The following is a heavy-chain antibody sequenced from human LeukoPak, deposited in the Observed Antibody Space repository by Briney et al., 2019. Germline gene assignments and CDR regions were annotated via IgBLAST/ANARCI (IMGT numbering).Heavy chain of an antibody. V-gene: IGHV1-2*02. CDR1: GYTFTGYY. CDR2: INPNSGGT. J-gene: IGHJ4*02. CDR3: ASGIIGDYYDSSGYYYGSDY. D-gene: IGHD3-22*01. Sequence: ASVKVSCKASGYTFTGYYMHWVRQAPGQGLEWMGWINPNSGGTNYAQKFQGRVTMTRDTSTSTAYMELSRLRSDDTAVYYCASGIIGDYYDSSGYYYGSDYWGQGTLVTVSS.